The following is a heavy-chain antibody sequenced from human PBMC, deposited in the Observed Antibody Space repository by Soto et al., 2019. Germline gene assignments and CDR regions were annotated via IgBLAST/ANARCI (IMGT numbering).Heavy chain of an antibody. J-gene: IGHJ4*02. CDR3: AKASYPYYYFDY. CDR1: GFTFSSYA. CDR2: ISGSGGST. Sequence: EVQLLESGGGLVQPGGSLRLSCAASGFTFSSYAMSWVRQAPGKGLEWVSAISGSGGSTYNADSVKGRFTISRDNSKNTLYLQMNSLRAEDTAVYYCAKASYPYYYFDYWGQVTLVTVSS. V-gene: IGHV3-23*01. D-gene: IGHD2-2*01.